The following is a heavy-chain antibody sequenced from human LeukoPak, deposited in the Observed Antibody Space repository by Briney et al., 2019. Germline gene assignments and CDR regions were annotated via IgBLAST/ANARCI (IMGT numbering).Heavy chain of an antibody. J-gene: IGHJ6*02. Sequence: GGSLRLSCAASGFTFSAYGMHWVRQAPGKGLEWVALISYDGNNKYYADSVKGRFTVSRDNSKNTLSLQMNNLRAEDTAIYYCAKFRGGYDYYYYGMDVWGQGTTVTVSS. CDR2: ISYDGNNK. V-gene: IGHV3-30*18. D-gene: IGHD1-26*01. CDR1: GFTFSAYG. CDR3: AKFRGGYDYYYYGMDV.